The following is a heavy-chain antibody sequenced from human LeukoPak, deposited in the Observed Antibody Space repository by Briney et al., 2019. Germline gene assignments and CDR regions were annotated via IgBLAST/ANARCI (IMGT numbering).Heavy chain of an antibody. J-gene: IGHJ3*02. V-gene: IGHV4-59*12. CDR3: ARDLGLRFLEIDAFDI. D-gene: IGHD3-3*01. CDR1: GGSISSYY. CDR2: IYYSGST. Sequence: PSETLSLTCTVSGGSISSYYWSWIRQPPGKGLEWIGYIYYSGSTYYNPSLKSRVTISVDTSKNQFSLKLSSVTAADTAVYYCARDLGLRFLEIDAFDIWGQGTMVTVSS.